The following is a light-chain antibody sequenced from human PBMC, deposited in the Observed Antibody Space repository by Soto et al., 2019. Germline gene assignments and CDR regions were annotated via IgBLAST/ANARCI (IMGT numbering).Light chain of an antibody. V-gene: IGLV1-44*01. CDR2: SNN. J-gene: IGLJ3*02. CDR1: SSNIRSHT. Sequence: QAVVTQPPSASGTPGQRVIMSCSGSSSNIRSHTVNWYQQLPGTAPKLLIYSNNQRPSGVPDRFSGSKSGTSASLAISGLQSEDEADYYCAAWDDSLNGVAFGGGTKLTVL. CDR3: AAWDDSLNGVA.